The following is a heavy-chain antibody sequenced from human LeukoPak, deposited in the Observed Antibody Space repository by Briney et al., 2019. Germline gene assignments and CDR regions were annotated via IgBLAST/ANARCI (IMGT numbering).Heavy chain of an antibody. J-gene: IGHJ4*02. D-gene: IGHD3-10*01. CDR2: ISSDGGST. CDR1: GFTFSSYA. V-gene: IGHV3-64*01. CDR3: ARAHDLYGSGSYYISPSDY. Sequence: GGSLRLSCAASGFTFSSYAMHWVRQAPGKGLEYVSAISSDGGSTYYVNSVKGRFTISRDNSKNTLYLQMGSLRAEDMAVYYCARAHDLYGSGSYYISPSDYWGQGTLVTVSS.